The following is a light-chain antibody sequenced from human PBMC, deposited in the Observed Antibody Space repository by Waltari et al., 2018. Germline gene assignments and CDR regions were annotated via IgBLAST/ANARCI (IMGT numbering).Light chain of an antibody. CDR1: SSDFGNHNL. Sequence: QSALTQPASVSGSPGQSITLSCSGTSSDFGNHNLLSWYQRHPGKPPKLIIYEASKRPSDISNHFSASKSGNTASLTISGLQAEDEADYFCSSYADSDTWVFGGGTRLTVL. J-gene: IGLJ3*02. V-gene: IGLV2-23*01. CDR3: SSYADSDTWV. CDR2: EAS.